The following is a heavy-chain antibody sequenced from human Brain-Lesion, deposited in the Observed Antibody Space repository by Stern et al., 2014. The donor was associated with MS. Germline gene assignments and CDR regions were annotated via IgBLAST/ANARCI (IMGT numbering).Heavy chain of an antibody. CDR2: INPTSGGT. V-gene: IGHV1-2*04. J-gene: IGHJ4*02. CDR3: ATYYYDSTGYNDF. Sequence: QVQLVESGAEVKKPGASVKVSCKASGYTFTGYYMHWVRQAPGQGLEWMGWINPTSGGTNYAQKFQGWVTMTRDTSINTAYMELSRLRSDDTAVYYCATYYYDSTGYNDFWGQGTLVTVSS. CDR1: GYTFTGYY. D-gene: IGHD3-22*01.